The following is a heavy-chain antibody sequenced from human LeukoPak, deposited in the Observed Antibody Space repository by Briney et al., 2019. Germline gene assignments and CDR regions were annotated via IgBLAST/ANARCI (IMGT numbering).Heavy chain of an antibody. CDR2: FSTNGGST. CDR1: GFTFSSYA. V-gene: IGHV3-64D*06. J-gene: IGHJ3*02. Sequence: GGALRLSCSGSGFTFSSYAMHWVRQAPGKGLEYVSAFSTNGGSTYYADSVKGRFTISRDNSKNTLYLQMSSLRAEDTAVYSCVRSSGYYSFDAFDIWGQGTMVTVSS. CDR3: VRSSGYYSFDAFDI. D-gene: IGHD3-22*01.